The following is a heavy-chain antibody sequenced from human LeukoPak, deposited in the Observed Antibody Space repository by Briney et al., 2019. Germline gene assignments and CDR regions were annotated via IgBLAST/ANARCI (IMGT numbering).Heavy chain of an antibody. CDR2: ISSRSNYI. CDR1: GFTFSTYT. CDR3: ARSTYCSTTTCRYALDY. J-gene: IGHJ4*02. D-gene: IGHD2-2*01. Sequence: GGSLRLSCAASGFTFSTYTINWVRQAPGKGLEWVSSISSRSNYIYYADSVKGRFTISRDNAKNSLFLQIDSLRAEDTALYYCARSTYCSTTTCRYALDYWGQGTLVSVSS. V-gene: IGHV3-21*01.